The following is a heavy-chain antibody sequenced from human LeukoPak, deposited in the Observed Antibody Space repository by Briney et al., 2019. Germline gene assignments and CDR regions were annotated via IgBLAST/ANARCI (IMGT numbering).Heavy chain of an antibody. Sequence: SVKVSCKASGGTFSSYAISWVRQAPGQGLEWMGGIIPIFGTANYAQKFQGRVTITADESTSTAYMELSSLRSEDTAVYYCARDPGQSIAAAGPFDYWGQGTLVTVSS. CDR2: IIPIFGTA. J-gene: IGHJ4*02. CDR1: GGTFSSYA. CDR3: ARDPGQSIAAAGPFDY. V-gene: IGHV1-69*13. D-gene: IGHD6-13*01.